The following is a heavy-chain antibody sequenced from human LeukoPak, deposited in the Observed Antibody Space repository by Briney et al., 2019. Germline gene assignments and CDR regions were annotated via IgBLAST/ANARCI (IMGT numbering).Heavy chain of an antibody. CDR1: GGSFSGYY. D-gene: IGHD3-22*01. J-gene: IGHJ4*02. Sequence: SETLSLTCAVYGGSFSGYYWSWIRQPPGKGLEWIGEINHSGSTNYNPSLKSRVTISVDTSKNQFSLKLSSVTAADTAVYYCARAPLLLPRRYFDYWGQGTLVTVSS. V-gene: IGHV4-34*01. CDR3: ARAPLLLPRRYFDY. CDR2: INHSGST.